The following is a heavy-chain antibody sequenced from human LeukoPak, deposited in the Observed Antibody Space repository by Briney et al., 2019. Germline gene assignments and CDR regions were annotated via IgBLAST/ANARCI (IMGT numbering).Heavy chain of an antibody. CDR1: GFTVSSNY. J-gene: IGHJ4*02. Sequence: GGSLRLSCAASGFTVSSNYMSWVRQAPGKGLEWVSVIYSGGSTYYADSVKGRFTISRDNSKNTLYLQMNGLRAEDTAVYYCAKDVMGYLDYWGQGTLVTVSS. V-gene: IGHV3-53*05. CDR3: AKDVMGYLDY. D-gene: IGHD2-15*01. CDR2: IYSGGST.